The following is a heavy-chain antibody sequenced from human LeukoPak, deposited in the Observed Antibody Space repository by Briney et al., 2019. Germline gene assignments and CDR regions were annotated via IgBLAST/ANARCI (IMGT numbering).Heavy chain of an antibody. Sequence: KSSETLSLTCSVSGGSISSNFWSWFRQPPGKGLEWIGYSHYSGSPNYNPSLKSRLSISVDSSKNQFSLRLSSVTAADTAVYYCARHYYDGDAFDIWGQGTMVTVSS. J-gene: IGHJ3*02. CDR2: SHYSGSP. V-gene: IGHV4-59*08. D-gene: IGHD3-22*01. CDR1: GGSISSNF. CDR3: ARHYYDGDAFDI.